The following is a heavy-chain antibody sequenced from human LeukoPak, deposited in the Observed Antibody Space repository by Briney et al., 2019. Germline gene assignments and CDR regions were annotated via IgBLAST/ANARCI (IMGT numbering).Heavy chain of an antibody. CDR3: TRDLTGHYSIDY. Sequence: PGGSLRLSCAASGFTFSTYAIHWVRQAPGKGLEWVAFISNNGRNKDYADSVKGRFTISRDSSKNTLYLQVNSLRPDDTAVYYCTRDLTGHYSIDYWGQGTLVTVSS. D-gene: IGHD3-22*01. V-gene: IGHV3-30*04. CDR1: GFTFSTYA. CDR2: ISNNGRNK. J-gene: IGHJ4*02.